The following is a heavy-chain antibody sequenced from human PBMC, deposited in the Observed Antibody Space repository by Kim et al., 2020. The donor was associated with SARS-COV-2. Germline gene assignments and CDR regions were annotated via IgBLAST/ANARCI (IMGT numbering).Heavy chain of an antibody. CDR2: SSTI. Sequence: SSTIYYADSVKGRFTISRDNDKNSLCLQMTSLRAEDTAVYYCATALARDWGQGTLVTVSS. CDR3: ATALARD. J-gene: IGHJ4*02. V-gene: IGHV3-48*04.